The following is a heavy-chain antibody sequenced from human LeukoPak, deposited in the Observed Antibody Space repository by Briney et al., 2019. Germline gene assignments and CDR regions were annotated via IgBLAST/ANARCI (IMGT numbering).Heavy chain of an antibody. CDR2: ISSSGSTI. CDR3: ARATSDSSGYPVSDF. J-gene: IGHJ4*02. CDR1: GFTFSGYS. V-gene: IGHV3-48*04. D-gene: IGHD3-22*01. Sequence: PGGSLRLSCAASGFTFSGYSIHWVRQAPGKGLEWVSYISSSGSTIYYADSVKGRFTISRDNAKNSLSLQMNSLRAEDSGIYYCARATSDSSGYPVSDFWGQGTLVTVSS.